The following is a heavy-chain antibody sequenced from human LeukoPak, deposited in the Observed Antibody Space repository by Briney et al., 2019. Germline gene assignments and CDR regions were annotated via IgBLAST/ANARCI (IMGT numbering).Heavy chain of an antibody. CDR2: TVSRGTT. J-gene: IGHJ4*02. CDR1: GFTFTSDA. V-gene: IGHV3-23*01. D-gene: IGHD4-17*01. CDR3: AKVTTLTSYYIDY. Sequence: GGSLRLSCVASGFTFTSDAMNWVRQAPGKGLEWVSSTVSRGTTQYADSVKGRFTVPRDTSKNTLYLQMNSLRADDTAVYYCAKVTTLTSYYIDYWGQGTLVTVSS.